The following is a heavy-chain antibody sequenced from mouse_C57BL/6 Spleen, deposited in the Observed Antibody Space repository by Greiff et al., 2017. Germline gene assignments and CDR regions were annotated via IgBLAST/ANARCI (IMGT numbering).Heavy chain of an antibody. J-gene: IGHJ1*03. CDR2: ISDGGSYT. Sequence: EVQGVESGGGLVKPGGSLKLSCAASGFTFSSYAMSWVRQTPETRLEWVATISDGGSYTYYPDNVKGPFTFSRDNAKNNLYLQMSHLKSEDTAMYYGARDSYYGSSYRYFAVWGTGTTVTVSS. CDR1: GFTFSSYA. CDR3: ARDSYYGSSYRYFAV. D-gene: IGHD1-1*01. V-gene: IGHV5-4*01.